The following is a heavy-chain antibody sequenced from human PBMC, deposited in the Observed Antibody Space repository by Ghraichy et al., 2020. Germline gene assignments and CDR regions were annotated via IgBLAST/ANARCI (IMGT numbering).Heavy chain of an antibody. Sequence: SVKVSCKASGGTFSSYAISWVRQAPGQGLEWMGGIIPIFGTANYAQKFQGRVTITADESTSTAYMELSSLRSEDTAVYYCASNQLLGPELGWFDPWGQGTLVTVSS. D-gene: IGHD2-2*01. CDR3: ASNQLLGPELGWFDP. V-gene: IGHV1-69*13. CDR2: IIPIFGTA. CDR1: GGTFSSYA. J-gene: IGHJ5*02.